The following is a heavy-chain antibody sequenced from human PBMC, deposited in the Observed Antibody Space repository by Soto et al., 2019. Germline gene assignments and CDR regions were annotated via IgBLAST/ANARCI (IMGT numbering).Heavy chain of an antibody. CDR2: ISGSGDST. CDR1: GFTFRSYA. V-gene: IGHV3-23*01. Sequence: GGSLRLSCAASGFTFRSYAMTWVRQAPGKGLEWVSAISGSGDSTYYADSVKGRFTISRDNSKNTLYLQMNSLRAEDTAVYYCAKDQSSGWFSGWGQGTLVTVSS. D-gene: IGHD6-19*01. J-gene: IGHJ4*02. CDR3: AKDQSSGWFSG.